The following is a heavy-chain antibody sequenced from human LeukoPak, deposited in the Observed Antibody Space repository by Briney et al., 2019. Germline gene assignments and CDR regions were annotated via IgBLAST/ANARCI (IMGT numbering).Heavy chain of an antibody. CDR3: ARGEIVVVPAAIPYYYYYMDV. CDR1: GGSFSNYF. J-gene: IGHJ6*03. D-gene: IGHD2-2*01. V-gene: IGHV4-34*01. CDR2: INHSGST. Sequence: SETLSLTCAVYGGSFSNYFWTWIRQPPGKGLEWIGEINHSGSTNYNPSLKSRVTISVDTSKNQFSLKLSSVTAADTAVYYCARGEIVVVPAAIPYYYYYMDVWGKGTTVTVSS.